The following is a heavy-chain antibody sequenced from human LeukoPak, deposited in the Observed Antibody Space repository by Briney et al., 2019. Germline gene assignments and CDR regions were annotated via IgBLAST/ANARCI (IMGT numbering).Heavy chain of an antibody. V-gene: IGHV3-30*03. CDR3: AAGSAYCGGDCYRWFDP. D-gene: IGHD2-21*02. Sequence: PGGSLRLSCAASGFTFSSYGMHWVRQAPGKGLEWVAVISYDGSNKYYADSVKGRFTISRDNSKNTLYLQMNSLRAEDTAVYYCAAGSAYCGGDCYRWFDPWGQGTLVTVSS. CDR2: ISYDGSNK. CDR1: GFTFSSYG. J-gene: IGHJ5*02.